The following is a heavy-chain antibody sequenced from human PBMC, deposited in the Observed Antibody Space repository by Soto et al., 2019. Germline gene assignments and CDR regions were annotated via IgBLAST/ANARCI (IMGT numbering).Heavy chain of an antibody. CDR3: ARWGTTGGLDV. CDR1: GFTFRSYV. V-gene: IGHV3-33*05. J-gene: IGHJ4*02. Sequence: QVQLVESGGGVVQPGTSLRLSCVGSGFTFRSYVIHWVRQAPGKGLEWVALTSSDGSNNFYGDYVKGRFTISRHNSRNTVELQMDSLRFEDTALYYCARWGTTGGLDVWGQGTLVSVS. CDR2: TSSDGSNN. D-gene: IGHD3-16*01.